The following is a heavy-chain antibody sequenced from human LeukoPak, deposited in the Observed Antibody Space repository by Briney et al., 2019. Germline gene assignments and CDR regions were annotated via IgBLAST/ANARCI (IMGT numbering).Heavy chain of an antibody. CDR1: GGSISSYY. J-gene: IGHJ4*02. CDR3: ARATSGDFEIDY. Sequence: SETLSLTCTVSGGSISSYYWSWIRQPPGKGLEWIGYIYYSGSTNYNPSLKSRVTISVDTSKNQFSLKLSSVTAADTAVYYCARATSGDFEIDYWGQGTLVTVSS. V-gene: IGHV4-59*01. D-gene: IGHD4-17*01. CDR2: IYYSGST.